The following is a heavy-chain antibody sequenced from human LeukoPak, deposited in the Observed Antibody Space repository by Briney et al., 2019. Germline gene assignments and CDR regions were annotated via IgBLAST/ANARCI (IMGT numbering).Heavy chain of an antibody. CDR1: GITFNAYS. CDR2: IRSRDGIV. D-gene: IGHD3-16*01. J-gene: IGHJ3*02. Sequence: GGSLRLSCVASGITFNAYSMNWARQAPGKGLEWISYIRSRDGIVSYADSVKGRFTISTDTAKSSLFLQMNGLSADDTAVYYCVRDYVYAFDIWGQGTMVTVSS. V-gene: IGHV3-48*01. CDR3: VRDYVYAFDI.